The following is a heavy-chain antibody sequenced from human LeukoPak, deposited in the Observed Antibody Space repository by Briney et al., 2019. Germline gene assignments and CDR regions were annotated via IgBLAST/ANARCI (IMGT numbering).Heavy chain of an antibody. Sequence: PSETLPLTCTVSGGSISSSSYYWGWIRQPPGKGLEWIGSIYYSGSTYYNPSLKSRVTISVDTSKNQFSLKLSSVTAADTAVYYCARSRYYGSGRHPDYWGQGTLVTVSS. CDR2: IYYSGST. CDR3: ARSRYYGSGRHPDY. V-gene: IGHV4-39*01. CDR1: GGSISSSSYY. J-gene: IGHJ4*02. D-gene: IGHD3-10*01.